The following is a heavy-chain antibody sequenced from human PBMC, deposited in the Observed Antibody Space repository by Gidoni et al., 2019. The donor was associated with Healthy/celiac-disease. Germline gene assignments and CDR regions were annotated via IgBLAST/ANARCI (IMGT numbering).Heavy chain of an antibody. V-gene: IGHV3-15*01. Sequence: EVQLVESGGGLVKPGGSLRLSCAASGFTLRNAWMSWVRQAPGKGLEWVGRIKSKTDGGTTDYAAPVKGRFTISRDDSKNTLYLQMNSLKTEDTAVYYCTTSFYGDYLRKPKKIDYWGQGTLVTVSS. CDR1: GFTLRNAW. CDR3: TTSFYGDYLRKPKKIDY. CDR2: IKSKTDGGTT. J-gene: IGHJ4*02. D-gene: IGHD4-17*01.